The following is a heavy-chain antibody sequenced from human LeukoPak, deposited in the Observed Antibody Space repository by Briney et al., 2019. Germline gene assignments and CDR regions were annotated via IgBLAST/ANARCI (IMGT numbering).Heavy chain of an antibody. J-gene: IGHJ4*02. CDR2: IWYDGSNK. CDR3: ARDSYYGSGLLDY. Sequence: GGSLRLSCAASGFTFSSYGMHWVRQAPGKGLEWVAVIWYDGSNKYYADSVKGRFTISRDNSKNTLYLQMNSLRAEDTAVYYCARDSYYGSGLLDYWGQGTLVTVSS. CDR1: GFTFSSYG. V-gene: IGHV3-33*08. D-gene: IGHD3-10*01.